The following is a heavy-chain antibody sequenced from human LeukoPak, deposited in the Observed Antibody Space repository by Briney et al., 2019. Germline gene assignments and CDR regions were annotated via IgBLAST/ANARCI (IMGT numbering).Heavy chain of an antibody. CDR2: IWYDGSNK. CDR3: ARGVLTGQFDY. CDR1: GFTFSSYG. J-gene: IGHJ4*02. V-gene: IGHV3-33*01. D-gene: IGHD3-9*01. Sequence: PGGSLRLSCAASGFTFSSYGTHWVRQAPGKGLEWVAVIWYDGSNKYYADSVKGRFTISRDNSKNTLYLQMNSLRVEDTAVYYCARGVLTGQFDYWGQGTLVTVSS.